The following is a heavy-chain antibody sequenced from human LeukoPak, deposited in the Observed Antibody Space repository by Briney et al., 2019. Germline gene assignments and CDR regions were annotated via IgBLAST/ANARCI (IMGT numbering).Heavy chain of an antibody. CDR1: GYTFTGYY. Sequence: GASVKASCKASGYTFTGYYMHWVRQAPGQGLEWMGWINPNSGGTNYAQKFQGWVTMTRDTSISTAYMELSRLRSDDTAVYYCARGEGVLGYCSSTSCLDAFDIWGQGTMVTVSS. CDR3: ARGEGVLGYCSSTSCLDAFDI. J-gene: IGHJ3*02. CDR2: INPNSGGT. V-gene: IGHV1-2*04. D-gene: IGHD2-2*01.